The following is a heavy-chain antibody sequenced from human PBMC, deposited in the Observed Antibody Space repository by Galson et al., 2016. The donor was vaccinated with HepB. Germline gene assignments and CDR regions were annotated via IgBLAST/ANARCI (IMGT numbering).Heavy chain of an antibody. CDR1: GFSLGTYG. V-gene: IGHV3-33*01. D-gene: IGHD5-24*01. Sequence: SLRLSCAASGFSLGTYGMHWVRQAPGKGLEWVAVIWNDGRNQYYADSVKGRFTISGDNSKNTLYVQMNSLRAEDTAVYYCARGRWDFDSWGQGTLVTVSS. CDR2: IWNDGRNQ. J-gene: IGHJ4*02. CDR3: ARGRWDFDS.